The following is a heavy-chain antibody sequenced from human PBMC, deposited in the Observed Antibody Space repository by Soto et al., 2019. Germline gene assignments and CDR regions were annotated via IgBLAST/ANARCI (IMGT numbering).Heavy chain of an antibody. D-gene: IGHD5-18*01. CDR2: IWYDGSNK. CDR1: GFTFSSYG. V-gene: IGHV3-33*01. J-gene: IGHJ4*02. Sequence: QVQLVESGGGVVQPGRSLRLSCAASGFTFSSYGMHWVRQAPGKGLEWVAVIWYDGSNKYYADSVKGRFTISRDNSKNTLYLHMNRLRAEDTAVYYCASVRGYSYGYFDYWGQGTLVTVSS. CDR3: ASVRGYSYGYFDY.